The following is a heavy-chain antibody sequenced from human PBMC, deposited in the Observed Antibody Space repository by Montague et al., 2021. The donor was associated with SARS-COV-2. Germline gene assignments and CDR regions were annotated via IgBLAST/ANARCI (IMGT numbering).Heavy chain of an antibody. D-gene: IGHD4-17*01. CDR2: ISSSSSYI. CDR3: ARDLTTVTSKYFDY. CDR1: GFPFSSYS. J-gene: IGHJ4*02. Sequence: FRRLSCAASGFPFSSYSMNWVRQAPGKGLEWVSSISSSSSYIYYADSVKGRFTISRDNAKNSLYLQMNSLRAEDTAVYYCARDLTTVTSKYFDYWGQGTLVTVSS. V-gene: IGHV3-21*01.